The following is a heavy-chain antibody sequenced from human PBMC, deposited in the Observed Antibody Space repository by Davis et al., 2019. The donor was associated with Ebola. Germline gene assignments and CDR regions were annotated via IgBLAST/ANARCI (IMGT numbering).Heavy chain of an antibody. CDR3: ARGSRRYSSTLRINWFDP. CDR2: IYYSGST. V-gene: IGHV4-61*05. Sequence: SETLSLTCTVSGYSISSGYYWGWIRQPPGKGLEWIGYIYYSGSTNYNPSLKSRVTISVDTSKNQFSLKLSSVTAADTAVYYCARGSRRYSSTLRINWFDPWGQGTLVTVSS. D-gene: IGHD6-13*01. CDR1: GYSISSGYY. J-gene: IGHJ5*02.